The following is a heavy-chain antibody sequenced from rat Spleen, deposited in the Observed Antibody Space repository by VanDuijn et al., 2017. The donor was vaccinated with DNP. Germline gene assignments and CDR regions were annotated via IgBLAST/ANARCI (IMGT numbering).Heavy chain of an antibody. CDR2: ISYDGSDT. V-gene: IGHV5-29*01. J-gene: IGHJ3*01. D-gene: IGHD1-2*01. CDR3: ASEVITIAAISPFAY. Sequence: EVQLVESGGGLVQPGRSLKLSCAASGFSFSDYYMAWVRQAPAKGLEWVATISYDGSDTYYRDSVKGRFTISRDNAKSTLYLQMDSLRSEDTATYYCASEVITIAAISPFAYWGQGTLVTVSS. CDR1: GFSFSDYY.